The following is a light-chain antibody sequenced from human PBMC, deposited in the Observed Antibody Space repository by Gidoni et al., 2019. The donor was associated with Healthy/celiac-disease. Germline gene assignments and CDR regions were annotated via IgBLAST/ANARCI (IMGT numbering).Light chain of an antibody. Sequence: IWITQPPLSLSVTPAQPASISCKSSQCLRHSNGKTYMYWYLQKPGQPQQPMIYEVSNRCSGGPVRFSGSGSGSEFALKISRGEAEDVGVYYCMQSIRLTPGRTFGGGTKVEIK. CDR1: QCLRHSNGKTY. J-gene: IGKJ4*01. CDR3: MQSIRLTPGRT. CDR2: EVS. V-gene: IGKV2D-29*01.